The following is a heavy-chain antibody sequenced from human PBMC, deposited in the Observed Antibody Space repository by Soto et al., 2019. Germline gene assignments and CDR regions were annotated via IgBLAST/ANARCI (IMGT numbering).Heavy chain of an antibody. Sequence: ASVKVSCKASGGTFSSYAISWVRQAPGQGLEWMGGIIPIFGTANYAQKFQGRVTITADESTSTAYMELSSLRSEDTAVYYCARMNVDSYQFYYAMDVWGQGTTVTVSS. D-gene: IGHD4-17*01. CDR2: IIPIFGTA. J-gene: IGHJ6*02. CDR3: ARMNVDSYQFYYAMDV. CDR1: GGTFSSYA. V-gene: IGHV1-69*13.